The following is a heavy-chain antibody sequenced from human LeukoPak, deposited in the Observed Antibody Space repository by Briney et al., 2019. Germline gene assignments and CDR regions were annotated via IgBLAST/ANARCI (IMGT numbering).Heavy chain of an antibody. CDR3: ARALETDY. V-gene: IGHV3-21*01. CDR2: ISSSGSKI. J-gene: IGHJ4*02. Sequence: GGSLRLSCAASGFAISSYTMNWVRQAPGKGLEWVSSISSSGSKIYYADSVKGRFTVSRDNAKNSLYLQMNSLRAEDTAVYYCARALETDYWGQGTLVTVSS. CDR1: GFAISSYT.